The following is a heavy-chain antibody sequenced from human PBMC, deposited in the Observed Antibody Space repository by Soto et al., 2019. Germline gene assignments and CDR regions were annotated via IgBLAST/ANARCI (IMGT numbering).Heavy chain of an antibody. CDR1: GGSISSSSW. D-gene: IGHD6-13*01. V-gene: IGHV4-4*02. J-gene: IGHJ4*02. CDR2: IYHSGST. CDR3: ARAAMGGSSWPFDY. Sequence: SETLSLTCAVSGGSISSSSWWSWVRQPPGKGPEWIGEIYHSGSTNYNPSLKSRVTISVDKSKNQFSLKLNSVTAADTAVYYCARAAMGGSSWPFDYWGQGTLVTVSS.